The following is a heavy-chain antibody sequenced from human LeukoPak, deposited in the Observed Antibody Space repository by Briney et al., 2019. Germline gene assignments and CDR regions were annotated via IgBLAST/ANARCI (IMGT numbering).Heavy chain of an antibody. V-gene: IGHV4-39*01. CDR3: ARHTTILGVVIDY. D-gene: IGHD3-3*01. Sequence: PSETLSLTCTVPGGSIGSSSYYWGWIRQPPGKGLEWLGSIYYSGSTYYNPSLKSRVTISVDTSKNQFPLKLSSVTAADTAVYYCARHTTILGVVIDYWGQGTLVTVSS. CDR1: GGSIGSSSYY. CDR2: IYYSGST. J-gene: IGHJ4*02.